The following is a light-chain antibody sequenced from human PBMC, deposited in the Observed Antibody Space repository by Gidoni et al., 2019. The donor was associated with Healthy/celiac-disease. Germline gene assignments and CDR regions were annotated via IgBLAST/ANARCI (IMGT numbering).Light chain of an antibody. CDR2: GAS. Sequence: EIVMTQSPATLSVSSGERATLSCRASQSVSSNFDWYQQKPGQAPRLLIYGASTRATGIPARCSGSGSGTEFTLTISSLQSEDFAVYYCQQYNNWPPLTFGGGTKVEIK. V-gene: IGKV3-15*01. CDR3: QQYNNWPPLT. J-gene: IGKJ4*01. CDR1: QSVSSN.